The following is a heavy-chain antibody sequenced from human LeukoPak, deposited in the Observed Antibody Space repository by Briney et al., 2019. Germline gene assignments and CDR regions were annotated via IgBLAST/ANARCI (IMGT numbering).Heavy chain of an antibody. V-gene: IGHV4-59*01. CDR2: IYYSGST. CDR1: GGSITSYY. CDR3: ARVTYYYYGMDV. Sequence: SETLSLTCTVSGGSITSYYWSWIRQPPGKGLEWIGYIYYSGSTNYNPSLKSRVTISVDTSKNQFSLKLSSVTAADTAVYYCARVTYYYYGMDVWGQGTTLTVSS. J-gene: IGHJ6*02.